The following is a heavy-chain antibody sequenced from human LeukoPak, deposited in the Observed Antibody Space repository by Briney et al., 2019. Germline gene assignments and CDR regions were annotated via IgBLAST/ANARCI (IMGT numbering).Heavy chain of an antibody. J-gene: IGHJ6*03. CDR2: INPNSGGT. V-gene: IGHV1-2*02. Sequence: GASVKVSCKASGYTFADYYMHWVRQAPGQGLEWMGWINPNSGGTNYAQKFQGRVTMTRDTSISTAYMELSRLRSDDTAVYYCARGSLLGPYYMDVWGKGTMITVSS. D-gene: IGHD3-16*01. CDR1: GYTFADYY. CDR3: ARGSLLGPYYMDV.